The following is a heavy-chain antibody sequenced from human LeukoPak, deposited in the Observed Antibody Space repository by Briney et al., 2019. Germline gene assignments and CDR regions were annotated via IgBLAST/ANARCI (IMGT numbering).Heavy chain of an antibody. V-gene: IGHV3-66*02. Sequence: GGSLRLSCAASGFTVSSNYMSWVRQAPGKGLEWVSVIYSGGSTYYADSVKGRFTISRDNSKNTLYLQMNSLRAEDTAVYYCARYIAAGRYFDYWGQGTLVTVSS. CDR1: GFTVSSNY. CDR2: IYSGGST. J-gene: IGHJ4*02. CDR3: ARYIAAGRYFDY. D-gene: IGHD6-6*01.